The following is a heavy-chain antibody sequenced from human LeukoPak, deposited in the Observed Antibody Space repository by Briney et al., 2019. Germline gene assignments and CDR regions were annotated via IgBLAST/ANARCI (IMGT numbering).Heavy chain of an antibody. CDR2: ISGSGGST. D-gene: IGHD3-22*01. CDR3: AKVFQDYYDSSGYGGLDY. V-gene: IGHV3-23*01. Sequence: GGSLRLSCAASGFTFSSYAMSWVRQAPGKGMQWVSAISGSGGSTYYADSVKGGFTISRDNSKNTLYLQMNSLRAEDTAVYYCAKVFQDYYDSSGYGGLDYWGQGTLVTVSS. CDR1: GFTFSSYA. J-gene: IGHJ4*02.